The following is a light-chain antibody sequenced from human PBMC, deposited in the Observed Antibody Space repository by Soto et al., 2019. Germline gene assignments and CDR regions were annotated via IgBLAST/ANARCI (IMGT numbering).Light chain of an antibody. V-gene: IGKV1-5*03. J-gene: IGKJ4*01. CDR2: KAS. CDR1: QSINNW. CDR3: KHHNSFPFT. Sequence: DIQMTQSPPTLSASVGDRVTITCRASQSINNWLAWHQQKPGKAPKVLIYKASSLESGVPSRFSGSGSGTEFTLTISSLQPDDVATYYCKHHNSFPFTFGGGTKVEIK.